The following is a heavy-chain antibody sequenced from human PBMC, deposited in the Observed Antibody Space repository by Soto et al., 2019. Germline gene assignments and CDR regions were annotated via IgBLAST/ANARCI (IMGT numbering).Heavy chain of an antibody. V-gene: IGHV3-30*18. CDR2: ISYDGSNK. J-gene: IGHJ5*02. D-gene: IGHD6-13*01. Sequence: GGSLRLSCAASGFTFSSYGMHWVRQAPGKGLEWVAVISYDGSNKYYADSVKGRFTISRDNSKNTLYLQMNSLRAEDTAVYYCAKGWQQLVPNNWFDPWGQGTLVTVSS. CDR1: GFTFSSYG. CDR3: AKGWQQLVPNNWFDP.